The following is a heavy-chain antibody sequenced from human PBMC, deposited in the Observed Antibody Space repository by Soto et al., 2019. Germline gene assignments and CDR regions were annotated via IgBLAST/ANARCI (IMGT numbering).Heavy chain of an antibody. CDR2: ISSSVSYI. CDR1: GFTFIGNS. D-gene: IGHD6-19*01. CDR3: ASEQWAGGMDV. V-gene: IGHV3-21*01. J-gene: IGHJ6*02. Sequence: EVQLVESGGGLVKPGGSLRLSCAASGFTFIGNSMNWVRKAQGKGLEWVSSISSSVSYIYYADSVKGRFTISSDNAKNSLYLQMNSLRAEDTAVYYCASEQWAGGMDVWGQGTTVTVSS.